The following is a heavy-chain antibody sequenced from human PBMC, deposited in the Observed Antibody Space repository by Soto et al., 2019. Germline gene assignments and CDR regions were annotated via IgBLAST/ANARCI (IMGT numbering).Heavy chain of an antibody. V-gene: IGHV2-5*02. J-gene: IGHJ5*02. CDR1: AFSLRTRGVG. Sequence: QITLKESGPTLVKPTQTLTLTCTFSAFSLRTRGVGVGWIRQPPGKALEWLALIYWDDDKRYNPSLKSRLTITKDTPRNQVVLTMTNMDPVDTGTYYCAHGDGSYYDSSGRRGFDPWGQGTLVTVSS. D-gene: IGHD3-22*01. CDR2: IYWDDDK. CDR3: AHGDGSYYDSSGRRGFDP.